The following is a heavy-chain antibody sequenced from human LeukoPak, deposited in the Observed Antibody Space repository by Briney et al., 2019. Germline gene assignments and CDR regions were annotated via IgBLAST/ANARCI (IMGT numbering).Heavy chain of an antibody. J-gene: IGHJ6*03. D-gene: IGHD4-23*01. V-gene: IGHV3-53*01. CDR1: GFTVSSNY. CDR2: IYSGGST. CDR3: ARVGTTVVTPSSTGYYMDV. Sequence: PGGSLRLSCAASGFTVSSNYMSWVRQAPGKGLEWVSVIYSGGSTYYADSVKGRFTISRDNAKNSLYLQMNSLRAEDTAVYYCARVGTTVVTPSSTGYYMDVWGKGTTVTVSS.